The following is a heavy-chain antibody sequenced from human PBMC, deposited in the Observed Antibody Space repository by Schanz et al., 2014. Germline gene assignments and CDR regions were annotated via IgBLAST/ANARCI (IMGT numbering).Heavy chain of an antibody. CDR3: ASGGFGEVSYFDY. CDR1: GFTFRGYA. D-gene: IGHD3-10*01. V-gene: IGHV3-23*01. CDR2: ISGSGGNT. J-gene: IGHJ4*02. Sequence: EVQLLESGGGLVQPGGSLRLSCAASGFTFRGYAMSWVRQAPGRGLEWVSIISGSGGNTYYADAVRGRFTISRDNSKTTVYLQMNSLRPEDAAVYYCASGGFGEVSYFDYWGQGTRVTVSS.